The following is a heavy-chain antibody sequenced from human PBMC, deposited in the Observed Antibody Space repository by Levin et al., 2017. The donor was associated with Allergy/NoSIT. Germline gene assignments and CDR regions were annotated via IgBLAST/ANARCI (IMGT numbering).Heavy chain of an antibody. CDR3: ARSYYDFWSGYSQNDAFDI. J-gene: IGHJ3*02. CDR1: GFTFSSYA. V-gene: IGHV3-30-3*01. D-gene: IGHD3-3*01. Sequence: GGSLRLSCAASGFTFSSYAMHWVRQAPGKGLEWVAVISYDGSNKYYADSVKGRFTISRDNSKNTLYLQMNSLRAEDTAVYYCARSYYDFWSGYSQNDAFDIWGQGTMVTVSS. CDR2: ISYDGSNK.